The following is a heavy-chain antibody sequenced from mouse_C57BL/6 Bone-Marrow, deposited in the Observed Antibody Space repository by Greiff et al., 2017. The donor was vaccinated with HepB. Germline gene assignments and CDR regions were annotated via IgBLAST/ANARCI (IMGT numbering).Heavy chain of an antibody. CDR2: INPSNGGT. Sequence: QVQLQQPGTELVKPGASVKLSCKASGYTFTSYWMHWVKQRPGQGLEWIGNINPSNGGTNYNEKFKSKATLTVDKSSSTAYMQLSSLTSEDSAVYNCARSDSDYYAMDYWGQGTSVTVSS. D-gene: IGHD2-12*01. J-gene: IGHJ4*01. CDR1: GYTFTSYW. V-gene: IGHV1-53*01. CDR3: ARSDSDYYAMDY.